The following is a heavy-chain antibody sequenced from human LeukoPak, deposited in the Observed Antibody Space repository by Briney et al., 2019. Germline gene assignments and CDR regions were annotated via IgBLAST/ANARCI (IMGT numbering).Heavy chain of an antibody. Sequence: SVKVSCKASGGTFSSYAISWVRQAPGQGLEWMGGIIPIFGTANYAQKFQGRVTITADESTSTAYMELSSLRSEDTAVYYCARTAFANYDFWSGSPDYYYYMDVWGKGTTVTVSS. J-gene: IGHJ6*03. CDR3: ARTAFANYDFWSGSPDYYYYMDV. D-gene: IGHD3-3*01. CDR2: IIPIFGTA. CDR1: GGTFSSYA. V-gene: IGHV1-69*13.